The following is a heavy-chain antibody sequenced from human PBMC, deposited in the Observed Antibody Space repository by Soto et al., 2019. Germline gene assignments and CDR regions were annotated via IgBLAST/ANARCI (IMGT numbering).Heavy chain of an antibody. CDR2: IMTFFGAA. CDR1: GDRFSTYA. CDR3: ARGGKERFRGPGMDV. Sequence: QGQLVQSGAEVRKPGSSVRVSCKASGDRFSTYAFNWVRQAPGQGLEWLGGIMTFFGAAMYAQKFQGRVTITADELTTTVYMELSGLRYEDTAVYYCARGGKERFRGPGMDVWGQGTTVNVSS. J-gene: IGHJ6*02. V-gene: IGHV1-69*01. D-gene: IGHD1-1*01.